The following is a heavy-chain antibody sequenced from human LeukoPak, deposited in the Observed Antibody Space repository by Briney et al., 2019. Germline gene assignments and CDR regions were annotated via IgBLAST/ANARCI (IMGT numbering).Heavy chain of an antibody. CDR1: GYTFSAFA. D-gene: IGHD3-10*01. CDR3: VGSGSYSTYNHAITLYYFDF. CDR2: ISGSGGST. Sequence: PGGSLRLSCAASGYTFSAFAMSWVRQAPGKGLEWVSAISGSGGSTFYADSVRGRFTISRDNSKNTLFLQMNSLRAEDTAGYYCVGSGSYSTYNHAITLYYFDFWGQGTLVTVSS. J-gene: IGHJ4*02. V-gene: IGHV3-23*01.